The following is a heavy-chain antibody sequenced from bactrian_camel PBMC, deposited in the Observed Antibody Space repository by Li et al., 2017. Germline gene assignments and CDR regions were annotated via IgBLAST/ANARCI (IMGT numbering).Heavy chain of an antibody. D-gene: IGHD6*01. J-gene: IGHJ6*01. CDR3: VRDADGWSGSWYFGY. CDR1: GTTFSSVG. Sequence: VQLVESGGGLVQPGGSLRLSCATSGTTFSSVGMSWVRQAPGKGLEWVSSISSGSVTTYYADSVKGRFTISRDNAKNMLYLQMNSLKTEDTAVYYCVRDADGWSGSWYFGYWGQGTQVTVS. CDR2: ISSGSVTT. V-gene: IGHV3S40*01.